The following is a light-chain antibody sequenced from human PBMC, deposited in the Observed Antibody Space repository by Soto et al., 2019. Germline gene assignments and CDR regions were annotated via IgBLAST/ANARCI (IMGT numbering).Light chain of an antibody. CDR2: AAS. Sequence: DIQMTQSPSSLSASVGDRVTITCRASQSISSYLNWYQQKPGKAPKLLISAASSLQSGVPSRFSGSGSGTDCTLTISSLQPEDFATYYCQQSYSTVWTFGQGTKVEIK. V-gene: IGKV1-39*01. CDR1: QSISSY. CDR3: QQSYSTVWT. J-gene: IGKJ1*01.